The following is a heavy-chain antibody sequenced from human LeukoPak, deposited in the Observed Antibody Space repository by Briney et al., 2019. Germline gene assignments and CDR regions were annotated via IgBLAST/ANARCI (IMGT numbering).Heavy chain of an antibody. CDR1: GGSVSTAAYY. Sequence: PSETLSLTCTVSGGSVSTAAYYWSWICQPPGKGLEWIGSINYNGNTFYKPSLKSRVTMSLDTSRDHFSLNVISVTAADTAVYYCAREFESSPRDWGQGTLVTVSS. V-gene: IGHV4-39*07. CDR2: INYNGNT. CDR3: AREFESSPRD. J-gene: IGHJ1*01. D-gene: IGHD6-6*01.